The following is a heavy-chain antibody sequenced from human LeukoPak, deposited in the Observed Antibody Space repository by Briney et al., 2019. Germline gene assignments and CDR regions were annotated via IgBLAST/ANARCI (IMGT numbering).Heavy chain of an antibody. CDR2: IYWDDAK. D-gene: IGHD6-6*01. J-gene: IGHJ4*02. Sequence: ESGPTLVNPTQTLTLTCTFSGFSLSTSGVGVGWIRQPPGKALEWLALIYWDDAKRYSPSLKSRLTITKDTSKNQVVLTMTNMDPVDTATYYCAHRQGHSSSPLYYFDYWGQGTLVTVSS. CDR3: AHRQGHSSSPLYYFDY. CDR1: GFSLSTSGVG. V-gene: IGHV2-5*02.